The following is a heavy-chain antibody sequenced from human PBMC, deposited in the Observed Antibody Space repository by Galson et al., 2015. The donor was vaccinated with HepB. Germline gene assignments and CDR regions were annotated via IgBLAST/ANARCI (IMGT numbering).Heavy chain of an antibody. D-gene: IGHD6-13*01. CDR1: GFFFNNAW. Sequence: SLRLSCAASGFFFNNAWMSWVRQAPGKGLEWVGLIKSKTDGGTTDYSAPVKGRFTISRDDSKNTLYLQMNSLKTDDTAVYYCAASQGVSDQTFYYYGLDVWGQGTTVTVPS. V-gene: IGHV3-15*01. J-gene: IGHJ6*02. CDR3: AASQGVSDQTFYYYGLDV. CDR2: IKSKTDGGTT.